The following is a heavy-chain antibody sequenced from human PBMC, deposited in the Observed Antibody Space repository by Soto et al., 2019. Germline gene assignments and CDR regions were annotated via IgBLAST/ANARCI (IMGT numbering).Heavy chain of an antibody. CDR3: ARHEGSSGWYTFDY. CDR1: GGSISSYY. J-gene: IGHJ4*02. CDR2: IYYSGST. D-gene: IGHD6-19*01. Sequence: SETLSLTCTVSGGSISSYYWSWIRQPPGKGLEWIGYIYYSGSTNYNPSLKSRVTISVDTSKNQFSLKLSSVTAADTAVYYCARHEGSSGWYTFDYWGQGTLVTVSS. V-gene: IGHV4-59*08.